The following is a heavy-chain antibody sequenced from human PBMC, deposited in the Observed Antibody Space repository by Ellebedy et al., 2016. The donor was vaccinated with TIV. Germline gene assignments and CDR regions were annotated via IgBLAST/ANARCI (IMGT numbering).Heavy chain of an antibody. CDR1: GFTFSSYW. CDR3: VRERGVRGNYYGVDV. Sequence: PGGSLRLSCAASGFTFSSYWMSWVRQAPGKGLEWVANIKQDESEKYYVDSVKGRFTISRDNAKNSLYLQMNSLRAEDTAVYYCVRERGVRGNYYGVDVWGQGTTVTVSS. D-gene: IGHD3-10*01. V-gene: IGHV3-7*03. CDR2: IKQDESEK. J-gene: IGHJ6*02.